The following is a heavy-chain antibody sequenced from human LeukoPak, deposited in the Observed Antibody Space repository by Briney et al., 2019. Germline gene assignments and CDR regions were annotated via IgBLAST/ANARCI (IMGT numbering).Heavy chain of an antibody. V-gene: IGHV3-74*01. D-gene: IGHD2-2*01. CDR2: INADGSGT. J-gene: IGHJ5*02. CDR1: GFTFSSHW. Sequence: GGSLRLSCAASGFTFSSHWMHWVRQAPEKGLVGVAHINADGSGTYFAASVKGRFTISRDNAQNTLYLQMHSLTAEDTAVYYCVRGALRDCSYTSCTRGNWFARWGQGTLVTVSS. CDR3: VRGALRDCSYTSCTRGNWFAR.